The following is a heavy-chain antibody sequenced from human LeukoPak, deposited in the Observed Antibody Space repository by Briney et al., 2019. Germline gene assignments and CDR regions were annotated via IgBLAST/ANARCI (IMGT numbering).Heavy chain of an antibody. CDR1: GFTFGSYS. Sequence: PGGSLRLSCAASGFTFGSYSMNWVRQAPGKGLEWVSYISSSSSTIYYADSVKGRFTISRDNAKNSQYLQMNSLRAEDTAVYYCATGGVVVTASNDYWGQGTLVTVSS. J-gene: IGHJ4*02. CDR2: ISSSSSTI. V-gene: IGHV3-48*01. CDR3: ATGGVVVTASNDY. D-gene: IGHD2-21*02.